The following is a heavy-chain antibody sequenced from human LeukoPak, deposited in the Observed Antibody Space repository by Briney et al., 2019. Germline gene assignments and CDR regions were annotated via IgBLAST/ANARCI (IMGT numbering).Heavy chain of an antibody. CDR2: IYYSGST. CDR1: GGSVISGSYY. D-gene: IGHD5-24*01. Sequence: SETLSLTCTVSGGSVISGSYYWSWIRQPPGKGLEWIGYIYYSGSTNYNPSLKSRVTISVDTSKNQFSLKLSSVTAADTAVYYCARGRDAYKVGYWGQGTLVTVSS. V-gene: IGHV4-61*01. J-gene: IGHJ4*02. CDR3: ARGRDAYKVGY.